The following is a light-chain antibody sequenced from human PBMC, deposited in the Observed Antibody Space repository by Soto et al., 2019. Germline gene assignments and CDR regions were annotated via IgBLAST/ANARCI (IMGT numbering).Light chain of an antibody. J-gene: IGKJ1*01. CDR1: QSVSSSY. Sequence: EIVLTQSPGTLSLSPGERATLSCRASQSVSSSYLAWYQQKPGQAPRLLIYGASSRATGIPDRFSGSGSGTGFTLTSRRLEPEDFAVYYCQQYGSSPWTFGQGTKVEIK. CDR3: QQYGSSPWT. V-gene: IGKV3-20*01. CDR2: GAS.